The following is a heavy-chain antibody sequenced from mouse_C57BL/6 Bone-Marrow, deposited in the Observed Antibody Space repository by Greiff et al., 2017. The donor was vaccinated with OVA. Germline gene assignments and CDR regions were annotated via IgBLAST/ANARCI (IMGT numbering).Heavy chain of an antibody. V-gene: IGHV1-64*01. J-gene: IGHJ3*01. CDR2: IHPNSGST. Sequence: VQLQQPGAELVKPGASVKLSCKASGYTFTSYWMHWVKQRPGQGLAWIGMIHPNSGSTNYNEKFKSKATLTVDKSSSTAYMQLSSLTSEDSAVYYCALNCYGSSEGFAYWGQGTLVTVSA. D-gene: IGHD1-1*01. CDR3: ALNCYGSSEGFAY. CDR1: GYTFTSYW.